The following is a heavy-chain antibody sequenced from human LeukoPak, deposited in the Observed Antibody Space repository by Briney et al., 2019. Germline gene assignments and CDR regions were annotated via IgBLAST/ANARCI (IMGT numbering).Heavy chain of an antibody. J-gene: IGHJ5*02. CDR2: INQDGSEK. Sequence: GGALRLSCAVSGFTFSSYCMNWVRQAPRKGLEWVANINQDGSEKYYVDSVRGRFTISRDNAKNSMYLRMNSLSAEDTAMYYCASVTGDTSSYSPCNHWGQGTLVTVSS. CDR3: ASVTGDTSSYSPCNH. CDR1: GFTFSSYC. V-gene: IGHV3-7*01. D-gene: IGHD3-22*01.